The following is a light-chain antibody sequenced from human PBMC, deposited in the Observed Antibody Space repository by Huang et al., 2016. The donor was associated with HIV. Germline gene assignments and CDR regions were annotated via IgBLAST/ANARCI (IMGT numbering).Light chain of an antibody. CDR2: GAS. Sequence: DIQMTQSPSSLSASVGDRVTITCRANQSISSYLHWYQQKPGNAPKLLIYGASSLQSGVPSRFSGSGSGTEFTLTISTLQPEDFATYYCQQSYSALLTFGGGTKVEL. J-gene: IGKJ4*01. CDR3: QQSYSALLT. CDR1: QSISSY. V-gene: IGKV1-39*01.